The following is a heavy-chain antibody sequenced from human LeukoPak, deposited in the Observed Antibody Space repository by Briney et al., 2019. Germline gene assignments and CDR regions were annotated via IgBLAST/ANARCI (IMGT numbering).Heavy chain of an antibody. CDR2: IYPGDSDT. CDR3: ARHQVDRAPAGVRDYYCYMDV. J-gene: IGHJ6*03. Sequence: GASLQISCKGSGSIFTNYWIGWVRPLPGKGLEWMGIIYPGDSDTRYSPSFQGQVTISADRSISTAYLQWSSLKASDTAMYYCARHQVDRAPAGVRDYYCYMDVCGKGTTATVSS. V-gene: IGHV5-51*01. D-gene: IGHD6-13*01. CDR1: GSIFTNYW.